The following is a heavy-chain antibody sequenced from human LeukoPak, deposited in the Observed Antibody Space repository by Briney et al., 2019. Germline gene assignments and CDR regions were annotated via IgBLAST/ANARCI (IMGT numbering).Heavy chain of an antibody. V-gene: IGHV3-7*01. CDR1: GLTFSSYS. D-gene: IGHD6-19*01. CDR3: AKYRPLAGLEY. J-gene: IGHJ4*02. Sequence: GGSLRLSCAASGLTFSSYSMNWVRQAPGKGLEWLANIKEDGGEKYYVDSVKGRFTISRDNAKNSLYLQMNSLRDKDTAVYYCAKYRPLAGLEYWGQGTLVTVSS. CDR2: IKEDGGEK.